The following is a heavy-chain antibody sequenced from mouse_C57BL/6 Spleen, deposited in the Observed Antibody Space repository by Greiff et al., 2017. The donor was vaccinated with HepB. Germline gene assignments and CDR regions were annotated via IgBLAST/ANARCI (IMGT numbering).Heavy chain of an antibody. D-gene: IGHD1-1*01. CDR3: ARSGTTVVATGRYFDV. Sequence: VQLKQSGAELVRPGASVKLSCKASGYTFTDYYINWVKQRPGQGLEWIARIYPGSGNTYYNEKFKGKATLTAEKSSSTAYMQLSSLTSEDSAVYFCARSGTTVVATGRYFDVWGTGTTVTVSS. CDR2: IYPGSGNT. CDR1: GYTFTDYY. J-gene: IGHJ1*03. V-gene: IGHV1-76*01.